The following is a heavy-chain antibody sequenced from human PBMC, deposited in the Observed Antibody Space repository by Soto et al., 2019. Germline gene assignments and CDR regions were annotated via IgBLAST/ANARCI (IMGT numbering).Heavy chain of an antibody. CDR2: IYPGDSDT. V-gene: IGHV5-51*01. D-gene: IGHD5-12*01. CDR1: GYSFTSYW. CDR3: ARGWKGGPSGYPPGLIDY. Sequence: GESLKISCKGSGYSFTSYWIGWVRQMPGKGLEWMGIIYPGDSDTRYSPSFQGQVTISADKSISTAYLQWSSLKASDTAMYYCARGWKGGPSGYPPGLIDYWGQGTLVTVSS. J-gene: IGHJ4*02.